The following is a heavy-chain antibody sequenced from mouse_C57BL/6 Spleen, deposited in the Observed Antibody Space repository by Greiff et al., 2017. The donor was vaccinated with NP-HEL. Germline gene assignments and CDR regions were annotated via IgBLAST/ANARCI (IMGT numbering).Heavy chain of an antibody. CDR2: ISDGGSYT. J-gene: IGHJ4*01. D-gene: IGHD1-1*01. Sequence: EVKLVESGGGLVKPGGSLKLSCAASGFTFSSYAMSWVRQTPEKRLEWVATISDGGSYTYYPDNVKGRFTLSRDNAKNNLYLQMSHLKSEDTAMYYCAREDYYGSSYRAMDDWGKGTSVTVSS. CDR3: AREDYYGSSYRAMDD. V-gene: IGHV5-4*01. CDR1: GFTFSSYA.